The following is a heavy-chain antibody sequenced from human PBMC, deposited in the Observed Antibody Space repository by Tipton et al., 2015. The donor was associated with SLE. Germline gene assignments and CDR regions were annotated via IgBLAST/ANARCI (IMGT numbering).Heavy chain of an antibody. Sequence: TLSLTCTVSGGSISSGGYYWSWIRQHPGNGLEWIGYIYYSGSTYYNPSLKSRVTISVDTSKNQFSLKLSSVTAADTAVYYCARVRAVAGTIFDAFDIWGQGTMVTVSS. J-gene: IGHJ3*02. V-gene: IGHV4-31*03. D-gene: IGHD6-19*01. CDR1: GGSISSGGYY. CDR2: IYYSGST. CDR3: ARVRAVAGTIFDAFDI.